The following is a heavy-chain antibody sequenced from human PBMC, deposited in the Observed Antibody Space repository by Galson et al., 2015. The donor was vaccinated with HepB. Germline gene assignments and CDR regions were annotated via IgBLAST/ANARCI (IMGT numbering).Heavy chain of an antibody. CDR1: GFTFSAYW. J-gene: IGHJ4*02. D-gene: IGHD3-16*01. CDR3: AREVMIRTLAHKTPDY. V-gene: IGHV3-7*03. CDR2: VNLDGSEM. Sequence: SLRLSCAASGFTFSAYWMSWVRQVPGKGLEWVADVNLDGSEMYYADSVKGRFTISRDNAERSVSLHMYSLGAEETAVYYCAREVMIRTLAHKTPDYWGQGTLVTVSS.